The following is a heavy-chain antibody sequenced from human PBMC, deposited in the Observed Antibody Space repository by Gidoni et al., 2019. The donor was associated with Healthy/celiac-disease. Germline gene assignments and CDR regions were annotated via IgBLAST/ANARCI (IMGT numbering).Heavy chain of an antibody. CDR3: AKVGDVQLVLPYYFDY. J-gene: IGHJ4*02. CDR2: ISGSGGST. Sequence: EVQLLESGGGLVQPGGSLRLSCAASGFPFSSYAMSWVRQAPGKGLEWVSAISGSGGSTYYADSVKGRFTISRDNSKNTLYLQMNSLRAEDTAVYYCAKVGDVQLVLPYYFDYWGQGTLVTVSS. V-gene: IGHV3-23*01. D-gene: IGHD1-1*01. CDR1: GFPFSSYA.